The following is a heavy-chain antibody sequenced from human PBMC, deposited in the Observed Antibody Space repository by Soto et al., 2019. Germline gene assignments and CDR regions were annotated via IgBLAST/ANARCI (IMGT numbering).Heavy chain of an antibody. CDR1: GFSIGSAW. J-gene: IGHJ6*02. Sequence: GXSLRLSCSASGFSIGSAWMNWVRQAPGKGVEWVGXIKTKXDAESKHYDEXXNGRFNVXXDDYKNMLYPKMNRMKADDTALYYCTTGSIEGVWGQGTTLTVSS. CDR3: TTGSIEGV. D-gene: IGHD3-22*01. CDR2: IKTKXDAESK. V-gene: IGHV3-15*07.